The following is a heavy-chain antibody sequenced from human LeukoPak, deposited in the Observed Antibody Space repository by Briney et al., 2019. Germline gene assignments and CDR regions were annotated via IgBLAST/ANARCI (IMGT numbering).Heavy chain of an antibody. CDR3: AKNPQYDYVWGSYRHFDY. D-gene: IGHD3-16*02. J-gene: IGHJ4*02. V-gene: IGHV3-23*01. CDR2: ISGSGGST. Sequence: SGGSLRLSCAASGFTFSSYAMSWVRQAPGKGLEWVSAISGSGGSTYYADSVKGRFTISRDNSKNTLYLQMNSLRAEDTAVYYCAKNPQYDYVWGSYRHFDYWGQGTLVTVSS. CDR1: GFTFSSYA.